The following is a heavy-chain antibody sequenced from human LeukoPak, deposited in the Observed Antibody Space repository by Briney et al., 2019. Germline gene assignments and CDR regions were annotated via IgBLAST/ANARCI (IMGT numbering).Heavy chain of an antibody. Sequence: GGSLRLSCAASGFTFSSYAMSWVRQAPGKGLEWVSGLTGGGGRTYYADSVKGRFTISRDNSKNTLYPQMNSLRAEDTAVYYCAKDYYYDSSDYYRVYYFDYWGQGTLVTVSS. CDR1: GFTFSSYA. V-gene: IGHV3-23*01. J-gene: IGHJ4*02. CDR2: LTGGGGRT. D-gene: IGHD3-22*01. CDR3: AKDYYYDSSDYYRVYYFDY.